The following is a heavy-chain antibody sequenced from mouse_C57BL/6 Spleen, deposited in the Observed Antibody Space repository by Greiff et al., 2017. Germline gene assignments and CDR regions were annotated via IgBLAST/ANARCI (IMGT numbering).Heavy chain of an antibody. J-gene: IGHJ4*01. D-gene: IGHD1-1*01. CDR2: ISSGGDFI. Sequence: NLVESGEGLVKPGGPLKLPCAAPGFTSSSSAMSWVSQTPEKRVEWVAYISSGGDFIYSADTVKGRFTISRDNARNTLYLQMSSLKSEDTAMYYCTRERDYNGISYYYAMDYWGQGTSVTFSS. V-gene: IGHV5-9-1*02. CDR1: GFTSSSSA. CDR3: TRERDYNGISYYYAMDY.